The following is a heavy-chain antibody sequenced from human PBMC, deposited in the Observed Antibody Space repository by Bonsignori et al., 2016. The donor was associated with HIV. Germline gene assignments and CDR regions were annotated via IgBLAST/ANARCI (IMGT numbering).Heavy chain of an antibody. CDR1: GGSISSDSYY. Sequence: QVQLQESGPGLVKPSQTLSLTCTVSGGSISSDSYYWNWIRQPAGKGLEWIGRIYTSGSTKYNPSLKSRVTISVDTSKNQFSLKLSSVTAADTAVYYCARSRGYPDVYYFDFWGQGTLVTVSS. D-gene: IGHD5-12*01. CDR2: IYTSGST. V-gene: IGHV4-61*02. J-gene: IGHJ4*02. CDR3: ARSRGYPDVYYFDF.